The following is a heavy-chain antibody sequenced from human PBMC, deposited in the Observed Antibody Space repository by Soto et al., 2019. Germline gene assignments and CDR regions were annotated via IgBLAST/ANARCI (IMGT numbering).Heavy chain of an antibody. CDR2: IKEEGSEK. V-gene: IGHV3-7*04. D-gene: IGHD3-9*01. Sequence: EVPLVESGGGLVQSGGSLRLSCEASGFSFITYWMNWVRQAPGKGLEWLASIKEEGSEKQDVDSVKGRFTISRDNAKNSLYLQMNSLSEEDPAVYYCVRAISGSFALWGQGTLVIVSS. CDR3: VRAISGSFAL. J-gene: IGHJ4*02. CDR1: GFSFITYW.